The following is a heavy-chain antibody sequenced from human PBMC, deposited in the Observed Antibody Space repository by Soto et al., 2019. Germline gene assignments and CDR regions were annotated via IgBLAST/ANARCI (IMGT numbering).Heavy chain of an antibody. V-gene: IGHV3-21*01. CDR1: GFTFSTYS. D-gene: IGHD2-2*02. CDR3: AREYTAWPLAYGLDV. J-gene: IGHJ6*02. CDR2: ISSRSDI. Sequence: PGGSLRLSCVGSGFTFSTYSINWVRQAPGKGLEWVSSISSRSDIYYADSVKGRFTISRDNAKNSVSLQMNSLRAEDTAVYYCAREYTAWPLAYGLDVCGQGPTVTVYS.